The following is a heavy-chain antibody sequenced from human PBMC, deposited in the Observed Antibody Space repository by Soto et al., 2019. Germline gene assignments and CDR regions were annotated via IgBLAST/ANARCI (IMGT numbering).Heavy chain of an antibody. D-gene: IGHD5-12*01. J-gene: IGHJ4*02. Sequence: QVQLVQSGAEVKKPGSSVKVSCKASGGTFSSYAISWVRQAPGQVLEWMGGIIPIFGTANYAQKFQGRVTITADESTSTAYMELSSLRSENTAVYYCAREVGLQEMATTFDYWGQGTLVTVSS. CDR1: GGTFSSYA. V-gene: IGHV1-69*12. CDR2: IIPIFGTA. CDR3: AREVGLQEMATTFDY.